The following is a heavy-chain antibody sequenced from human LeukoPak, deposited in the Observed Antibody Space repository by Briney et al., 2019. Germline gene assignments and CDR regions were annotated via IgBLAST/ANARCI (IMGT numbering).Heavy chain of an antibody. CDR2: VHYSGTT. Sequence: SETLSLTCTVSGGSLSSYYWIWIRQPPGKGLEWIGYVHYSGTTTYNPSLMSRVTISVDTPKNQFSLKLSSVTAADTAVYYCARHENWGSSKGDSFHIWGQGKMVTVSS. D-gene: IGHD7-27*01. CDR3: ARHENWGSSKGDSFHI. V-gene: IGHV4-59*08. CDR1: GGSLSSYY. J-gene: IGHJ3*02.